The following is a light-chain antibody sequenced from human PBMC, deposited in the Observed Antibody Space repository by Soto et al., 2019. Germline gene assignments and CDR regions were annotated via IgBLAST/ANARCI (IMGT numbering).Light chain of an antibody. Sequence: QSVLTQPPSVSAAPGQTVTISCSGSSSNIGNNYVSWYQQLPGTAPKLLIYDNNKRPSGIPDRCSGSKSGTSATLGITGLQTGYEADYYCGTWDSSLSVVVFGGGTKLTVL. CDR2: DNN. CDR3: GTWDSSLSVVV. CDR1: SSNIGNNY. J-gene: IGLJ2*01. V-gene: IGLV1-51*01.